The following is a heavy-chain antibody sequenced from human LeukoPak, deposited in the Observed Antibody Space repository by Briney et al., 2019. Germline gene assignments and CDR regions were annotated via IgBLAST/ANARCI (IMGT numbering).Heavy chain of an antibody. J-gene: IGHJ4*02. V-gene: IGHV4-31*03. Sequence: SQTLSLTCTVSGGSISSGGYYWSWVRQHPGRGREWLGYIYYSGSTYYNPSLKSRVTISGDTSKNQFSLKLSSVPAADTAVYYCARGVGALSWGQGTLVTVSS. CDR1: GGSISSGGYY. CDR2: IYYSGST. CDR3: ARGVGALS. D-gene: IGHD1-26*01.